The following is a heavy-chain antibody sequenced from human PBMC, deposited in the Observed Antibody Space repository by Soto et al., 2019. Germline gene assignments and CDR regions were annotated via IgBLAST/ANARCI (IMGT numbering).Heavy chain of an antibody. V-gene: IGHV3-48*01. D-gene: IGHD2-2*01. Sequence: PGGSLRLSCAASGFTFSSYSMNWVRQAPGKGLEWVSYISSSSSTIYYADSVKGRFTISRDNAKNSLYLQMNSLRAEDTAVYYCHAKLVYCSSTSCYGGYYFDYWGQGTLVTVSS. CDR1: GFTFSSYS. CDR2: ISSSSSTI. CDR3: HAKLVYCSSTSCYGGYYFDY. J-gene: IGHJ4*02.